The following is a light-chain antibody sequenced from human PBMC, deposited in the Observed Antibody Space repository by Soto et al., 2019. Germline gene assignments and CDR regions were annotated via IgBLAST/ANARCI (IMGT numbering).Light chain of an antibody. J-gene: IGLJ1*01. CDR1: SSDVGGYNY. Sequence: QCVLTKPAYGTGAPGQSITISCNGTSSDVGGYNYVSWYQQHPGKAPKLMIYDVSNRPSGVSNRFSGSKSGNTASLTISGLQAEDEADYYCSSYTSSSTLFYVFGTG. CDR3: SSYTSSSTLFYV. CDR2: DVS. V-gene: IGLV2-14*01.